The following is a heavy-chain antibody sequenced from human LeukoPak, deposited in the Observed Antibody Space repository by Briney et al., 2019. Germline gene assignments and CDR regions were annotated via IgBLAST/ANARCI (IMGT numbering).Heavy chain of an antibody. CDR3: AGDSSGYYYGMDV. Sequence: SETLSLTCAVSGGSISSSNWWSWVRQPPGKGLEWIGEIYHSGSTNYNPSLKSRVTISVDKSKNQFSLKLSSVTAADTAVYYCAGDSSGYYYGMDVWGQGTTVTVSS. V-gene: IGHV4-4*02. CDR2: IYHSGST. D-gene: IGHD6-19*01. J-gene: IGHJ6*02. CDR1: GGSISSSNW.